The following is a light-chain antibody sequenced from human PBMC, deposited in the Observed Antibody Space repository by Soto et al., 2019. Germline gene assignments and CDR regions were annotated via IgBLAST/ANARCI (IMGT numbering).Light chain of an antibody. J-gene: IGKJ2*01. CDR3: QQYTNWPPYT. CDR1: QSVSSN. CDR2: GAS. Sequence: EIVMTQSPATLSVSPGERATLSCRASQSVSSNLAWYQQKPGQAPRLLIYGASTRATCIPARFSGSGSGTEFTLTISSLQSEDFAVYYCQQYTNWPPYTFGQGTKLEIK. V-gene: IGKV3-15*01.